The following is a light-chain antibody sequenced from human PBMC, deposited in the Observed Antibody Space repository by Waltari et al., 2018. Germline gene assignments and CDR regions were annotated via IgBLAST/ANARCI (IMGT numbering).Light chain of an antibody. CDR2: AAS. J-gene: IGKJ4*01. Sequence: DIQLTQSPSFLSASVGDRVTITCRASQGINNYLAWYQQRPGKAPKLLIYAASTLQRGVPSRFSGSGSGTEFTLTISSLQPEDFATYYCQQLSTYPPILRTFGGGTKVEIK. V-gene: IGKV1-9*01. CDR3: QQLSTYPPILRT. CDR1: QGINNY.